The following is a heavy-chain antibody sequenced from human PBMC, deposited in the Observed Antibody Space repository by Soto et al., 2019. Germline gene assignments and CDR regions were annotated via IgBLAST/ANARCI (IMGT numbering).Heavy chain of an antibody. CDR1: GFTFSTYW. Sequence: EVQLVESGGGFVQPGGSLRLSCAASGFTFSTYWMSWVRQAPGKGLEWVANIKKDGSEKYYLDSVKGRFTVSRDNAKNSLYLQMNRLRVEDTAVYYCVSERVLGQRSYFESWGQGTLVTVSS. J-gene: IGHJ4*02. CDR2: IKKDGSEK. D-gene: IGHD3-16*01. V-gene: IGHV3-7*04. CDR3: VSERVLGQRSYFES.